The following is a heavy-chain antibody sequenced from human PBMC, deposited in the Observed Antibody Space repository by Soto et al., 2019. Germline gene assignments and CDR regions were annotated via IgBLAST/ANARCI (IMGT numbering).Heavy chain of an antibody. Sequence: SVKVSCKASGGTFSSYAISWVRQAPGQELEWMGGIIPIFGTANYAQKFQGRVAITADESTSTAYMELSSLRSEDTAVYYCARAHCSSTSCYTWFPSYYYGMDVWGQGTTVTVSS. D-gene: IGHD2-2*02. CDR3: ARAHCSSTSCYTWFPSYYYGMDV. CDR2: IIPIFGTA. J-gene: IGHJ6*02. V-gene: IGHV1-69*13. CDR1: GGTFSSYA.